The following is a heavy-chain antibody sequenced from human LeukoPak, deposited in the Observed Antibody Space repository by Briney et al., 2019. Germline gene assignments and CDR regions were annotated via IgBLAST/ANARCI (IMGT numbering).Heavy chain of an antibody. D-gene: IGHD3-22*01. V-gene: IGHV3-21*01. CDR2: ISSSSRYI. CDR1: GFTFSSYS. CDR3: ARDQDYYDSSGFDY. J-gene: IGHJ4*02. Sequence: GGSLRLSCAASGFTFSSYSMNWVRQAPGKGLEWVSSISSSSRYIYYADSVKGRFTISGDNAKNSLYLQMNSLRAEDTAVYYCARDQDYYDSSGFDYWGQGTLVTVSS.